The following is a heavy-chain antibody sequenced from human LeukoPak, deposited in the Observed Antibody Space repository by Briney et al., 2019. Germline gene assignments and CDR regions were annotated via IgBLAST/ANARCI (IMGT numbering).Heavy chain of an antibody. CDR2: IIPIFGTA. D-gene: IGHD6-6*01. CDR3: ARGVAARNEGDYFDY. Sequence: GASVKVSCKASGGTFSSYAISWVRQAPGQGLEWMGGIIPIFGTANYAQKFWGRVTITTDESTSTAYMELSSLRSEDTAVYYCARGVAARNEGDYFDYWGQGTLVTVSS. J-gene: IGHJ4*02. V-gene: IGHV1-69*05. CDR1: GGTFSSYA.